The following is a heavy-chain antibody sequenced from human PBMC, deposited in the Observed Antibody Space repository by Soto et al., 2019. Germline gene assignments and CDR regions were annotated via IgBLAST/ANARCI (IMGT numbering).Heavy chain of an antibody. Sequence: ASVKVSCKASGGTFSSYTISWVRQAPGQGLEWMGWISAYNGNTNYAQKLQGRVTMTTDTSTSTAYMELRSLRSDDTAVYYCARDLMVRGVHYYSYMDVWGKGTTVTVSS. CDR1: GGTFSSYT. CDR3: ARDLMVRGVHYYSYMDV. J-gene: IGHJ6*03. V-gene: IGHV1-18*01. CDR2: ISAYNGNT. D-gene: IGHD3-10*01.